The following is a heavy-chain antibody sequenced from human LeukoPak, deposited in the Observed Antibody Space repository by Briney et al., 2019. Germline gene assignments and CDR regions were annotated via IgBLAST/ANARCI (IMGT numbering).Heavy chain of an antibody. CDR3: ARGLGVAAPNWFDP. CDR1: GYTFTSYD. Sequence: ASVTVSCKASGYTFTSYDINWVRQAPGQGLEWMGWMNPNSGNTGYAQKFQGRVTMTRNTSISTAYMELSSLRSEDTAVHYCARGLGVAAPNWFDPWGQGTLVTVSS. D-gene: IGHD2-15*01. V-gene: IGHV1-8*01. J-gene: IGHJ5*02. CDR2: MNPNSGNT.